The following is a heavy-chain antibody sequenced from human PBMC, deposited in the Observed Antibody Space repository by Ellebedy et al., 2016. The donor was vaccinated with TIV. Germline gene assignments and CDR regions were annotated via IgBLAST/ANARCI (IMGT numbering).Heavy chain of an antibody. Sequence: PGGSLRLSCAASGFTFDDYAMHWVRPAPGKGLEWVSGISWNRGSIGYADSVKGRFTISRDNAKTSLYLQMNSLRAEDTALYYCAKAFCSSTSCYPDYWGQGTLVTVSS. CDR3: AKAFCSSTSCYPDY. CDR1: GFTFDDYA. CDR2: ISWNRGSI. D-gene: IGHD2-2*01. V-gene: IGHV3-9*01. J-gene: IGHJ4*02.